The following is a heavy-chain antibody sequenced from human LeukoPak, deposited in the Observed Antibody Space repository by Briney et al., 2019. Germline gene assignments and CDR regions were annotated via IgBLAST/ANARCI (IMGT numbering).Heavy chain of an antibody. Sequence: PGGSLRLSCVASGFTFSSYEMNWVRQAPGKGREWVSYISISGSTIYCADSVKGRFTISRDNAKNSLYLQMNSLRAEDTAVYYCARDQSSGPSRRYYYYGMDVWGQGTTVTVSS. CDR1: GFTFSSYE. CDR2: ISISGSTI. CDR3: ARDQSSGPSRRYYYYGMDV. V-gene: IGHV3-48*03. D-gene: IGHD6-19*01. J-gene: IGHJ6*02.